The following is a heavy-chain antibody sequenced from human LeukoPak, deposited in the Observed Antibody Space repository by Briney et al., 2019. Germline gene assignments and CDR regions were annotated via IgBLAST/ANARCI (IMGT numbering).Heavy chain of an antibody. CDR2: ISSSSSYI. CDR1: GFTFSSYT. CDR3: ARAKPPRWTPFSDY. Sequence: GGSLRLSCAASGFTFSSYTMNWVRQAPGKGLEWVSSISSSSSYIYYADSVKGRFTISRDNAKNSLYLQMNSLRAEDTAVYYCARAKPPRWTPFSDYWGQGTLVTVSS. V-gene: IGHV3-21*01. J-gene: IGHJ4*02. D-gene: IGHD1-1*01.